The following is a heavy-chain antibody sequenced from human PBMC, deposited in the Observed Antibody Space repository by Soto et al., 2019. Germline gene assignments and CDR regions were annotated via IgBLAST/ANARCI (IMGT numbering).Heavy chain of an antibody. D-gene: IGHD6-19*01. V-gene: IGHV6-1*01. CDR2: TYYRSKWYN. J-gene: IGHJ4*02. CDR1: GDSVSSNSAA. Sequence: SQTLSLTCAISGDSVSSNSAAWNWIRQSPSRGLEWLGRTYYRSKWYNDYAESVKSRITINPDTSKNQFSLQLNSVTPEDTSLYSCARGRRQDSSGWYFDDWGKGTLVTVSS. CDR3: ARGRRQDSSGWYFDD.